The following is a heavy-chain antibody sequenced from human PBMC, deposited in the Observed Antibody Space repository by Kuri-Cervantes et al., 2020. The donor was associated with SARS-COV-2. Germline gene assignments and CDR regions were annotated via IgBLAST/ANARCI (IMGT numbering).Heavy chain of an antibody. D-gene: IGHD3-22*01. J-gene: IGHJ4*02. CDR3: ARHTKITGQYYDFPYSDY. CDR2: IYYTGNT. CDR1: GDSITSSSYD. V-gene: IGHV4-39*01. Sequence: ESLKISCTVSGDSITSSSYDWGWIRQSPGKGLEWLGSIYYTGNTYYNPSLKSRVTLSEDTSKKQLSLKLNSVTAADTAVYYCARHTKITGQYYDFPYSDYWGQGTVVTVSS.